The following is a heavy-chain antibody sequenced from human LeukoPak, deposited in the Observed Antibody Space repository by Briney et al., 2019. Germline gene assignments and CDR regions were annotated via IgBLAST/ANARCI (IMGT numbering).Heavy chain of an antibody. CDR1: GFTFSGYW. V-gene: IGHV3-7*01. CDR2: IKQEGSEK. CDR3: ARYRGHSYGD. Sequence: GGSLRLSCAASGFTFSGYWMSWVRQAPGKGLEWVANIKQEGSEKYYVDSVKGRFTISRDNAKNSLYLQMNSLRAEDTAVYYCARYRGHSYGDWGQGTLVTVSS. J-gene: IGHJ4*02. D-gene: IGHD5-18*01.